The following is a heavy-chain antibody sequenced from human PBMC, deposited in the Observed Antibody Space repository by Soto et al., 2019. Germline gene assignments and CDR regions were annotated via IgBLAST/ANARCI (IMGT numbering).Heavy chain of an antibody. D-gene: IGHD1-7*01. Sequence: VGSLRLSCAASGFTFSSYALHWVRQAPGKGLEWVAVISYDGRNKNYAESVKGRFTISRDNSKNTLFLQMNSLRAEDTAVYYCARSLRYNWNYDCDYWGQGALGTV. CDR1: GFTFSSYA. CDR3: ARSLRYNWNYDCDY. J-gene: IGHJ4*02. CDR2: ISYDGRNK. V-gene: IGHV3-30*04.